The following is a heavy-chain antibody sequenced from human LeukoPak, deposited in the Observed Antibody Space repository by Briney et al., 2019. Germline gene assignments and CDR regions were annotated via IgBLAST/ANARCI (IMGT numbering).Heavy chain of an antibody. Sequence: HPGGSLRLSCAASGFTFSSYGMHWVRQAPGKGLEWVAVISYDGSNKYYADSVKGRFTISRDNSKNTLYLQMNSLRAEDTAVYYCATIRDYYGSGILSERLDYWGQGTLVTVSS. D-gene: IGHD3-10*01. V-gene: IGHV3-30*03. CDR1: GFTFSSYG. CDR3: ATIRDYYGSGILSERLDY. J-gene: IGHJ4*02. CDR2: ISYDGSNK.